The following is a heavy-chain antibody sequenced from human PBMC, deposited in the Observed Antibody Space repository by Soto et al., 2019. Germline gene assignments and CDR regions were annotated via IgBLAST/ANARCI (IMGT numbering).Heavy chain of an antibody. CDR1: GYTFTSYD. V-gene: IGHV1-8*01. CDR3: AIEVRRSNQFDH. J-gene: IGHJ4*02. Sequence: ASVKVSCKASGYTFTSYDIYWVRQATGQGLEWMGWMNPNTGNSGYAQKFQGRVTMTSDTSISTAHMELSSLRSEDTAVYYCAIEVRRSNQFDHWGQGTMVTVSS. D-gene: IGHD3-10*01. CDR2: MNPNTGNS.